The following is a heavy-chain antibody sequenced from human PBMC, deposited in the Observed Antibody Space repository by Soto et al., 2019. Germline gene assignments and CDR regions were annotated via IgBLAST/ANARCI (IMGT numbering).Heavy chain of an antibody. V-gene: IGHV3-33*01. CDR1: GFTFSTYG. D-gene: IGHD1-26*01. CDR2: IWYDGSYK. Sequence: QVQLVESGGGVVQPGGSLRLSCAASGFTFSTYGIHWVRQAPVKGLEWVAVIWYDGSYKYYADSVKGRLTISRDNSKNPLYLQMTSLRAGDTAVYYWARAVGPFDYWGQGTLVTVSS. J-gene: IGHJ4*02. CDR3: ARAVGPFDY.